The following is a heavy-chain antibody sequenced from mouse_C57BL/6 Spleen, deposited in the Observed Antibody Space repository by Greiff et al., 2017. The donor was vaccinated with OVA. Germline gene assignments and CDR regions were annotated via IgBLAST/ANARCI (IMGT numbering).Heavy chain of an antibody. CDR3: AGDPWFAY. V-gene: IGHV3-6*01. J-gene: IGHJ3*01. Sequence: ESGPGLVKPSQSLSLTCSVTGYSITSGYYWNWIRQFPGNKLEWMGYISYDGSNNYNPSLKNRISITRDTSKNQFFLKLNSVTTEDTATYYCAGDPWFAYWGQGTLVTVSA. CDR2: ISYDGSN. CDR1: GYSITSGYY.